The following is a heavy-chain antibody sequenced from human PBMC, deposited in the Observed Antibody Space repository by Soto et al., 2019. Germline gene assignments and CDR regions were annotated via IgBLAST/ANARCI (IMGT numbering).Heavy chain of an antibody. Sequence: GGSLRLSCAASQFTFSSYTMYWVRQAPVKVLEWVAIISYDGSDKYYAASVRVRVTISRDNSKNTLYLQMNSLRPGDTALYYCARAPRYNAFWSHMDVWGLGSTVTVYS. J-gene: IGHJ6*02. CDR3: ARAPRYNAFWSHMDV. V-gene: IGHV3-30-3*01. CDR1: QFTFSSYT. D-gene: IGHD3-3*01. CDR2: ISYDGSDK.